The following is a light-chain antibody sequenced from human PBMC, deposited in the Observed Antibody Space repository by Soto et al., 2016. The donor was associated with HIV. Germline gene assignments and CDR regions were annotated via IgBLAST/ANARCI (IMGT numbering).Light chain of an antibody. CDR3: QLWDSRTDQWV. CDR1: DIGNKS. CDR2: DDD. V-gene: IGLV3-21*03. Sequence: SYVLTQPPSVSVAPGKTATITCGGDDIGNKSVHWYQQKPGLAPILVLYDDDDRPSGIPERFSGSNSGNPATLTISRVEAGDEADYYCQLWDSRTDQWVFGGGTKVDVL. J-gene: IGLJ3*02.